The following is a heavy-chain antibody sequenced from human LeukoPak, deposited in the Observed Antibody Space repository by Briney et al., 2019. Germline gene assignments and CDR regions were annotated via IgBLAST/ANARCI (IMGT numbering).Heavy chain of an antibody. Sequence: GGSLRLSCAASGFTFRGYGMHWVRQAPGKGLEWVTLIWHDGSKKYYADSVKGRFTISRDNSKNTLFLQMNSLRAEDTAVYYCAKKVGGVYALDIWGQGTMVTVSS. CDR1: GFTFRGYG. J-gene: IGHJ3*02. V-gene: IGHV3-33*06. CDR3: AKKVGGVYALDI. CDR2: IWHDGSKK. D-gene: IGHD3-16*01.